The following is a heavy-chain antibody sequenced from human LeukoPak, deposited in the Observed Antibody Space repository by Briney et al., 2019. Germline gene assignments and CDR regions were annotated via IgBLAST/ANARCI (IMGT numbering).Heavy chain of an antibody. CDR1: GFTFSSYS. CDR3: ARARARRYFDY. CDR2: ISSSSSTI. Sequence: PGGPLRLSCAASGFTFSSYSMNWVRQAPGKGLEWVSYISSSSSTIYYADSVKGRFTISRDNAKNSLYLQMNSLRAEDTAVYYCARARARRYFDYWGQGTLVTVSS. D-gene: IGHD6-6*01. J-gene: IGHJ4*02. V-gene: IGHV3-48*01.